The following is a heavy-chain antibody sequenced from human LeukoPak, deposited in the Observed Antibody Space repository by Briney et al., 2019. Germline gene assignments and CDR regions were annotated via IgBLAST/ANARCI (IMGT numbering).Heavy chain of an antibody. J-gene: IGHJ5*02. CDR1: GFTFS. CDR3: AKDGGLRFLEWLSNWFDP. Sequence: GGSLRLSCAASGFTFSMSWVRQAPGKGLEWVSTISGSGGSTYYADSVKGRFTIPRDNSKNTLYLQMNSLRAEDTAVYYCAKDGGLRFLEWLSNWFDPWGQGTLVTVSS. D-gene: IGHD3-3*01. CDR2: ISGSGGST. V-gene: IGHV3-23*01.